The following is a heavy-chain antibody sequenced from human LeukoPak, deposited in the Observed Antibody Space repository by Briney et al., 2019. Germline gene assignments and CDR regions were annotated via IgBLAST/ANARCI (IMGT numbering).Heavy chain of an antibody. CDR3: ARAYFIPADFLYYYYGMDV. V-gene: IGHV1-69*01. Sequence: SVKVSCKASGGTFSSYAISWVRQAPGQGLEWMGGIIPIFGTANYAQKFQGRVTITAGESTSTAYMELSSLRSEDTAVYYCARAYFIPADFLYYYYGMDVWGQGTTVTVSS. CDR1: GGTFSSYA. J-gene: IGHJ6*02. D-gene: IGHD2-2*01. CDR2: IIPIFGTA.